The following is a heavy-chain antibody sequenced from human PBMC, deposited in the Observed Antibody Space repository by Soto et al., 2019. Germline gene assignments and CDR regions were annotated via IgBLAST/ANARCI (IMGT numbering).Heavy chain of an antibody. Sequence: QVQLVQSGAEVKKPRSSVKVSCKASGGTFSSYTISWVRQAPGQGLEWMGRIIPILGIANYAQKFQGRVTITADKSTSTAYMELSSLRSEDTAVYYCARDLRSYGSSDASYYFDYWGQGTLVTVSS. CDR2: IIPILGIA. D-gene: IGHD5-18*01. V-gene: IGHV1-69*08. CDR3: ARDLRSYGSSDASYYFDY. J-gene: IGHJ4*02. CDR1: GGTFSSYT.